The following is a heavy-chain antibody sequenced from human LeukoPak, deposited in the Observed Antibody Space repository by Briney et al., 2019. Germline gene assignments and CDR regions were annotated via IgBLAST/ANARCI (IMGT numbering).Heavy chain of an antibody. CDR3: ARGGDYYDSSGYYDDAFDI. J-gene: IGHJ3*02. CDR2: INPSGGST. CDR1: GYTFTSYY. V-gene: IGHV1-46*01. D-gene: IGHD3-22*01. Sequence: ASVKVSCKASGYTFTSYYMHWVRQAPGQGLEWMGIINPSGGSTSYAQKFQGRVTMTRDMFTSTVYMELSRLRSGDTAVYYCARGGDYYDSSGYYDDAFDIWGQGTMVTVSS.